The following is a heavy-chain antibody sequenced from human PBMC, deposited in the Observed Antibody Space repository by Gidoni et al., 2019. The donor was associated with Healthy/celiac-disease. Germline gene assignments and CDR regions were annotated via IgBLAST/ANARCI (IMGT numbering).Heavy chain of an antibody. CDR1: GFTFSSYW. CDR3: AREGGSVVVPAATWFDP. D-gene: IGHD2-2*01. Sequence: EVQLVESGGGLVQPGGSLRLSCAASGFTFSSYWMSWVRQAPGKGLEWVANIKQDGSEKYYVDSVKGRFTISRDNAKNSLYLQMNSLRAEDTAVYYCAREGGSVVVPAATWFDPWGQGTLVTVSS. CDR2: IKQDGSEK. J-gene: IGHJ5*02. V-gene: IGHV3-7*03.